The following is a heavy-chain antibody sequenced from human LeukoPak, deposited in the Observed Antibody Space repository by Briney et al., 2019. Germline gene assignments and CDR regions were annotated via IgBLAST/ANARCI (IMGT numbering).Heavy chain of an antibody. D-gene: IGHD3-22*01. CDR1: GFPFEDYA. Sequence: GGSLRLSCAASGFPFEDYAMRWVRQAPGKGLEWVSSIGWNGGDIRYADSVKGRFTISRDNAKNSLYLQMNSLRSEDTAVYYCARENYYDSTGYKSDYWGQGTLVTVSS. V-gene: IGHV3-9*01. CDR2: IGWNGGDI. CDR3: ARENYYDSTGYKSDY. J-gene: IGHJ4*02.